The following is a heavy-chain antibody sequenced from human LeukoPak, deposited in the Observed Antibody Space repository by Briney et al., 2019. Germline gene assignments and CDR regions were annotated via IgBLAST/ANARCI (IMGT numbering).Heavy chain of an antibody. CDR3: AKCSGGTCYSSLDY. J-gene: IGHJ4*02. V-gene: IGHV3-23*01. Sequence: GGSLRLSCAASGFTFRSYAMSWVRQAPGKGLEWVSGISGSGGSTYYADSVKGRFTISRDKSKNTLYLQMNSLRAGDTAVYYCAKCSGGTCYSSLDYWGQGTLVTVSS. CDR1: GFTFRSYA. D-gene: IGHD2-15*01. CDR2: ISGSGGST.